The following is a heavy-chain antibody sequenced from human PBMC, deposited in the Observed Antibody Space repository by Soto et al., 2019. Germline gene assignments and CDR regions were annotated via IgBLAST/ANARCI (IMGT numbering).Heavy chain of an antibody. D-gene: IGHD2-2*01. CDR3: AKGLGYCSSTSCFHNWFDP. J-gene: IGHJ5*02. CDR1: GFTFCSYG. Sequence: PGGSLRLSCAASGFTFCSYGMHWVRQAPGKGLEWVAVISYDGSNKYYADSVKGRFTISRDNSKNTLYLQMNSLRAEDTAVYYCAKGLGYCSSTSCFHNWFDPWGQGTLVTVSS. CDR2: ISYDGSNK. V-gene: IGHV3-30*18.